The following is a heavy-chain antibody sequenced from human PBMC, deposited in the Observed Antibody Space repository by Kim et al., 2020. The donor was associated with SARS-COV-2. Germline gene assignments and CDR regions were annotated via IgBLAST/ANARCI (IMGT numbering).Heavy chain of an antibody. Sequence: SVKGRFTISRDNAKNSLYLQMNSLRAEDTAVYYCARTYYDILTGYSAEDYWGQGTLVTVSS. V-gene: IGHV3-21*01. CDR3: ARTYYDILTGYSAEDY. D-gene: IGHD3-9*01. J-gene: IGHJ4*02.